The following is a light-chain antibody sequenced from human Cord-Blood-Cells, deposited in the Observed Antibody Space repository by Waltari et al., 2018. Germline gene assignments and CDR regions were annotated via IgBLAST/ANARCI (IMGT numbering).Light chain of an antibody. Sequence: EIVMTQSPATLSVSPGERATLSCRASQSVSSNLAWYQQKPGQAPRLLIYDASTRATGIPGRFSGSGSGAEFTLTISRLQSEDFAVYYCQQYNNWPRTFGQGTKVEIK. CDR1: QSVSSN. CDR2: DAS. V-gene: IGKV3-15*01. CDR3: QQYNNWPRT. J-gene: IGKJ1*01.